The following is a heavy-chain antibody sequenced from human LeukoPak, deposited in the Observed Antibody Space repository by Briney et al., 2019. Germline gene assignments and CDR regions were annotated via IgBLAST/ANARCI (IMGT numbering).Heavy chain of an antibody. CDR1: GYTFTGYG. CDR3: ARQQRVWLSANLGVLFASYYTYYYMDV. V-gene: IGHV1-18*01. J-gene: IGHJ6*03. CDR2: ISAYNGNT. Sequence: GASVKVSCKASGYTFTGYGIGWVRQAPGQGLEWMGWISAYNGNTNYAQKLQGRVTMTTDTSTSTAYMELRSLRSEDTAVYFCARQQRVWLSANLGVLFASYYTYYYMDVWGRGTTVTVSS. D-gene: IGHD3-16*01.